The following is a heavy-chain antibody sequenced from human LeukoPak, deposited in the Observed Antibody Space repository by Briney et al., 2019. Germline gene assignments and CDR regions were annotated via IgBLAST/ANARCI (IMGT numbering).Heavy chain of an antibody. D-gene: IGHD6-13*01. CDR3: AREYSSSWTYYYYGMDV. CDR1: GFTFSSYW. CDR2: INSDGSST. V-gene: IGHV3-74*01. J-gene: IGHJ6*02. Sequence: GGSLRLSCAASGFTFSSYWMRWVRQAPGKGLVWVLRINSDGSSTSYADSVKGRFTISRDNAKNTLYLQMNSLRAEDTAVYYCAREYSSSWTYYYYGMDVWGQGTTVTVSS.